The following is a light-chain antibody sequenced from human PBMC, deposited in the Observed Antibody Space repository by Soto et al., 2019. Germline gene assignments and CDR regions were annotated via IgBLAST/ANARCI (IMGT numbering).Light chain of an antibody. CDR1: SSDVGGYNH. J-gene: IGLJ7*01. V-gene: IGLV2-11*01. CDR3: CSYAGTYTFV. CDR2: DVS. Sequence: QSALTQPRSVSGSPGQSVTISCTGTSSDVGGYNHVSWYQHHPGKAPKLMIYDVSKRPSGVPDRFSGSKSGNTASLTISGLQAEDEANYYCCSYAGTYTFVFGGGTQLTVL.